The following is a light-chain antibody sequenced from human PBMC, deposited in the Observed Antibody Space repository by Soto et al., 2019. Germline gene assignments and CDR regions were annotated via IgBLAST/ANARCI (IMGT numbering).Light chain of an antibody. Sequence: EISMTQSPATLSVSPGERATLSCGASQSVNRNLAWYQKRTGQAPRLLISGASTRATGVPARLSGSGYGTDLAITISSMQSEDFEVYLCQQNNNWPLTFGGGTKVDIK. CDR3: QQNNNWPLT. CDR2: GAS. V-gene: IGKV3-15*01. CDR1: QSVNRN. J-gene: IGKJ4*01.